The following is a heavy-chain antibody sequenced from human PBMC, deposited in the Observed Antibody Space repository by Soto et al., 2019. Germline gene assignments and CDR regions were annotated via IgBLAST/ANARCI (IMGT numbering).Heavy chain of an antibody. CDR1: GYTFTSYY. D-gene: IGHD6-13*01. V-gene: IGHV1-46*01. CDR2: INPSGGST. Sequence: QVQLVQSGAEVKKPGASVKVSCKASGYTFTSYYMHWVRQAPGQGLEWMGIINPSGGSTSYAQKFQGRVTMTRDTSTSTVYMELSSLRSEDTAVYYCARALGVFGIAAAGDYCGQGTLVTVSS. CDR3: ARALGVFGIAAAGDY. J-gene: IGHJ4*02.